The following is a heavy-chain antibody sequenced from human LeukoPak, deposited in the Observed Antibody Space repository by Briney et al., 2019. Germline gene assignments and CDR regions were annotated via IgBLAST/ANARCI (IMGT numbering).Heavy chain of an antibody. CDR2: ISKDGSDK. D-gene: IGHD2-2*01. Sequence: GGSLRLSCAVSNFTFDSYGIHWVRQAPGKGLEWVAVISKDGSDKYYPGSVRGRFTISRDNSKNTIYLQMDSLRAEDTAIYYCARAGYCSRTSCYYYYGMDVWGQGTTVTVSS. CDR3: ARAGYCSRTSCYYYYGMDV. CDR1: NFTFDSYG. J-gene: IGHJ6*02. V-gene: IGHV3-30*03.